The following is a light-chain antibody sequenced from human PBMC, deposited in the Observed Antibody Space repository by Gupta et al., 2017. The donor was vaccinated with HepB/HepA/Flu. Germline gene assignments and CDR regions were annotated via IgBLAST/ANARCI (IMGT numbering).Light chain of an antibody. J-gene: IGKJ1*01. CDR3: QQYSRYSWT. V-gene: IGKV1-5*03. CDR1: QSISSW. Sequence: RTQSLSTLPASVGDRVTITCRASQSISSWLAWYQQKPGKAPKLLISKASSLESGVPSRFSGSASGTDFTLTISSLQPDDFATYYCQQYSRYSWTFGQGTKVEIK. CDR2: KAS.